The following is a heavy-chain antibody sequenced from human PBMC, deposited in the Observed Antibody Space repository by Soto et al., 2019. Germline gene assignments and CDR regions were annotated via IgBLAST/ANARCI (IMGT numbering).Heavy chain of an antibody. V-gene: IGHV4-4*07. Sequence: SETLSLTCTVSGGSISSYYWSWIRQPAGKGLEWIGRIYTSGSTNYNPSLKSRVTMSVDTSKNQFSLKLSSVTAADTAVYYCARDSQTYYYDSSGYYPWGQGTLVTVSS. CDR2: IYTSGST. D-gene: IGHD3-22*01. J-gene: IGHJ5*02. CDR3: ARDSQTYYYDSSGYYP. CDR1: GGSISSYY.